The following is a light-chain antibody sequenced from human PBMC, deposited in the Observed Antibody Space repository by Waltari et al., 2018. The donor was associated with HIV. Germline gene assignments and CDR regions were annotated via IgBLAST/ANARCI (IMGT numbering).Light chain of an antibody. CDR3: QQYGNSPVT. CDR1: QTITSSY. J-gene: IGKJ4*01. Sequence: EILLTQSPGTLSLSPGERVTLSCRASQTITSSYLAWYQQKPGQPPRLLIYGASTRATGIGDRFSGSGSGTDFTLSISRLEPKDYAVYFCQQYGNSPVTFGGGTTVEIK. V-gene: IGKV3-20*01. CDR2: GAS.